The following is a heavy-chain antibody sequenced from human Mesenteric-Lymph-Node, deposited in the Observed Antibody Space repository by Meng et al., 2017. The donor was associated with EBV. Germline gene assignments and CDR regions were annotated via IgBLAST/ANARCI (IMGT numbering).Heavy chain of an antibody. CDR3: SRDLVGSDDS. J-gene: IGHJ5*01. V-gene: IGHV3-74*01. D-gene: IGHD2-8*02. CDR2: LNEDGATT. CDR1: GYTFSQYW. Sequence: EVQRVEFGGAEVQPGGSLRLSCVGFGYTFSQYWMHWVRQAPGMGLEWVSRLNEDGATTTYADSVRGRFTISRDNAKNTLYLQMNSLRAEDTAVYYCSRDLVGSDDSWGQGTLVTVSS.